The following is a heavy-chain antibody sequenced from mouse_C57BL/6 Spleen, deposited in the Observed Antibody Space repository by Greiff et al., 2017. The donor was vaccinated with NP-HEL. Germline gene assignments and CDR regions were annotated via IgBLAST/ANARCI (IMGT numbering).Heavy chain of an antibody. CDR3: ARSLAYYSNYWYFDV. CDR1: GYAFSSYW. D-gene: IGHD2-5*01. J-gene: IGHJ1*03. CDR2: IYPGDGDT. Sequence: VQLQQSGAELVKPGASVKISCKASGYAFSSYWMNWVKQRPGKGLEWIGQIYPGDGDTNYNGKFKGKATLTADKSSSTAYMQLSSLTSEDSAVYFCARSLAYYSNYWYFDVWGTGTTVTVSS. V-gene: IGHV1-80*01.